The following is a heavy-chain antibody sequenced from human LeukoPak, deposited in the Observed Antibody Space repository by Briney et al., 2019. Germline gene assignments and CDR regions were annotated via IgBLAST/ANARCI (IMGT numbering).Heavy chain of an antibody. CDR1: GYTFTGYY. D-gene: IGHD6-19*01. CDR2: INPNSGGT. Sequence: GASVKVSCKASGYTFTGYYIHWVRQAPGQGLEWMAWINPNSGGTNYAQKFQGRVTMTRDTSISTAYMELSRLRSDDTAVYYCARALSSGRYDPQDYWGQGTLVTVSS. V-gene: IGHV1-2*02. J-gene: IGHJ4*02. CDR3: ARALSSGRYDPQDY.